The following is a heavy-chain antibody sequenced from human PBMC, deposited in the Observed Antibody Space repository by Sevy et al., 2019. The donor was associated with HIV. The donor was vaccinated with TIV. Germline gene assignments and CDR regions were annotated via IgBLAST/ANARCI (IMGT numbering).Heavy chain of an antibody. V-gene: IGHV4-59*01. Sequence: SETLSLTCTVFGDSISGYYWSWIRQSPGKGLQWIGYINYNGRTNYDPSLKSRFTISTDTSKNQFSLKLSSVTAADTAIYYCARAAANYYYAMDVWGQGTTVTVSS. CDR2: INYNGRT. CDR1: GDSISGYY. CDR3: ARAAANYYYAMDV. J-gene: IGHJ6*02.